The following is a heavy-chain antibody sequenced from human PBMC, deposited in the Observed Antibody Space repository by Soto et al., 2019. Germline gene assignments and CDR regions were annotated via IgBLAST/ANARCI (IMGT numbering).Heavy chain of an antibody. J-gene: IGHJ4*02. V-gene: IGHV1-8*01. CDR1: GYTFTSYD. CDR3: AREPIGSGIDF. CDR2: MNPNSGNT. Sequence: VASVKGSCKASGYTFTSYDINWVRQATGQGLEWMGWMNPNSGNTGYAQKFQGRVTMTRNTSISTAYMELSSLRSEDTAVYYCAREPIGSGIDFPGQGILVTVSS. D-gene: IGHD6-19*01.